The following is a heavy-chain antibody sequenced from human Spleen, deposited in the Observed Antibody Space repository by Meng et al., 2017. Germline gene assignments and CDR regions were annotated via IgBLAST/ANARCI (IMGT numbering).Heavy chain of an antibody. CDR1: GYTFTSYA. J-gene: IGHJ6*02. Sequence: ASVKVSCKASGYTFTSYAMNWVRQAPGQGLEWMGWINTNTGNPTYAQGFTGRFVFSLDTSVGTAYLQISSLKAEDTAVYYCARPMTLQTHYYGMDVWGQGTTVTVSS. CDR2: INTNTGNP. V-gene: IGHV7-4-1*02. D-gene: IGHD4-11*01. CDR3: ARPMTLQTHYYGMDV.